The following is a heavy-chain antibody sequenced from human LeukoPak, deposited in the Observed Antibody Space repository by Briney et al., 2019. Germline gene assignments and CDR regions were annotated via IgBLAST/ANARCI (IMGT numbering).Heavy chain of an antibody. J-gene: IGHJ3*01. CDR1: GFTS. CDR3: AAGYYDSSGYVSL. D-gene: IGHD3-22*01. Sequence: GASVKVSCKASGFTSMQWVRQARGQRLEWIGWIVVGSGNTNYAQKFQERVTITRDMSTSTAYMELSSLRSEDTAVYYCAAGYYDSSGYVSLWGQGTMVTVSS. V-gene: IGHV1-58*02. CDR2: IVVGSGNT.